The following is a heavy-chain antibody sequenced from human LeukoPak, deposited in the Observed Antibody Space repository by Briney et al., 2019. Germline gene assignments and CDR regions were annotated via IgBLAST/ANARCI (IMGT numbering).Heavy chain of an antibody. CDR3: AKAPNSSGSTCDY. CDR1: GFTFSSYA. J-gene: IGHJ4*02. V-gene: IGHV3-23*01. Sequence: GGSLRLSCAASGFTFSSYAMSWVRQAPGKGLEWVSAISGSGGSTYYADSVKGRFTISRDNSENTLYLQMNSLRAEDTAVYYCAKAPNSSGSTCDYWGQGTLVTVSS. D-gene: IGHD6-19*01. CDR2: ISGSGGST.